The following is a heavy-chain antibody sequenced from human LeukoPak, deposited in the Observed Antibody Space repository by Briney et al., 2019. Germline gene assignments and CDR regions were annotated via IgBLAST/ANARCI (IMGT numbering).Heavy chain of an antibody. CDR2: INPSGGST. CDR1: GYTFTSYY. V-gene: IGHV1-46*01. J-gene: IGHJ4*02. Sequence: ASVKVSCKASGYTFTSYYMHWVRQAPGQGLEWMGIINPSGGSTNYAQKLQGRVTMTTGTSTSTAYMELRSLRSDDTAVYYCARGGYWGQGTLVTVSS. D-gene: IGHD3-16*01. CDR3: ARGGY.